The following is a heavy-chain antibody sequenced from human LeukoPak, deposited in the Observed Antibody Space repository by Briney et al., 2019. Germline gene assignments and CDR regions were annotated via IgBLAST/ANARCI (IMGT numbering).Heavy chain of an antibody. CDR2: FDPEDGET. D-gene: IGHD3-22*01. CDR1: GYTLTELS. V-gene: IGHV1-24*01. J-gene: IGHJ1*01. CDR3: ATAGITMIVVANAAEYFQH. Sequence: GASVKVSCKVSGYTLTELSMHWVRQAPGKGLEWMGGFDPEDGETIYAQKFQGRVTMTEDTSTDTAYMELSSLRSEDTAVYYCATAGITMIVVANAAEYFQHWGQGTLVTVSS.